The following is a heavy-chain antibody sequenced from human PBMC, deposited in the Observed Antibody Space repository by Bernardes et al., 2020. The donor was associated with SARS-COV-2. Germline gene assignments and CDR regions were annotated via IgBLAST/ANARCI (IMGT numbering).Heavy chain of an antibody. CDR2: IYPEDSDV. Sequence: GAPRKISCQGSGYGFTNYWIGWVRQTSGKGLEWMGIIYPEDSDVRYSPSFLGQVTISADKSIDTVYLEWSSLKSSDTATYFCARRGGRDQEGGSSWYRDWFYDFWGGGTLVAVSS. J-gene: IGHJ2*01. CDR1: GYGFTNYW. D-gene: IGHD6-13*01. CDR3: ARRGGRDQEGGSSWYRDWFYDF. V-gene: IGHV5-51*01.